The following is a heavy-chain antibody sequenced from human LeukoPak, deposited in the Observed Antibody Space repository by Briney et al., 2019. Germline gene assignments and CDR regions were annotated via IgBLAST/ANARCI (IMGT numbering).Heavy chain of an antibody. V-gene: IGHV4-30-4*08. D-gene: IGHD2-2*01. CDR1: GGSISSGDYY. J-gene: IGHJ6*02. CDR2: IYYSGST. Sequence: SETLSLTCTVSGGSISSGDYYWSWIRQPPGKGLEWIGYIYYSGSTYYNPSLKSRVTISVDTSKNQFSLKLSSVTAADTAVYYCARSDVPAATYHYYYYGMDVWGQGTTVTVSS. CDR3: ARSDVPAATYHYYYYGMDV.